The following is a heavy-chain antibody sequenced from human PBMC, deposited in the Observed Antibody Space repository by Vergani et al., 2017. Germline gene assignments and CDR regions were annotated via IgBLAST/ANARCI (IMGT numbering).Heavy chain of an antibody. CDR1: GFTFCTYA. V-gene: IGHV3-23*01. CDR3: AKGLGITLTAVWGGLDS. D-gene: IGHD3-16*01. J-gene: IGHJ4*02. Sequence: EVQLLESGGGLVQPGGSLRLSCAASGFTFCTYAMTWVRQAPGKGLEWVSTISSDGGSTYYADSVKGRFTISRDNSKNTLSLQMNSLRTEDTATYFCAKGLGITLTAVWGGLDSWGPGTVVLVSS. CDR2: ISSDGGST.